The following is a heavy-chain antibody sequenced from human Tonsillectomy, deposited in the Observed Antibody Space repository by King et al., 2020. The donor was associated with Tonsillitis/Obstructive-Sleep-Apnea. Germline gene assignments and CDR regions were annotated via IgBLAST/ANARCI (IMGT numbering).Heavy chain of an antibody. J-gene: IGHJ3*02. CDR2: IYYSGST. CDR3: ARDMMLKAGGDAFDI. V-gene: IGHV4-59*01. CDR1: GGSISSYY. Sequence: LQLQESGPGLVKPSETLSLTCTVSGGSISSYYWSWIRQPPGKGLEWIGYIYYSGSTNNNPSLKSRVTISVDTSKNQFSLKLNSVTAADTAVYYCARDMMLKAGGDAFDIWGQGTMVTVSS. D-gene: IGHD3-16*01.